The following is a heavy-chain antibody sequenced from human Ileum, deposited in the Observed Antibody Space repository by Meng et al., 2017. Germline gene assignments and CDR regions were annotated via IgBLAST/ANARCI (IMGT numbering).Heavy chain of an antibody. Sequence: QWPLRESGPRIGNPSWTLSLTCAVSGTWWSWVRQPPGKGLEWIGEIFQSGRTNYNPSLKSRVTISIDKSKSQISLQLSAVTAADTAVYSCATSNDRDVYYLGYWGQGTLVTVSS. CDR3: ATSNDRDVYYLGY. D-gene: IGHD3-22*01. J-gene: IGHJ4*02. CDR2: IFQSGRT. CDR1: GTW. V-gene: IGHV4-4*02.